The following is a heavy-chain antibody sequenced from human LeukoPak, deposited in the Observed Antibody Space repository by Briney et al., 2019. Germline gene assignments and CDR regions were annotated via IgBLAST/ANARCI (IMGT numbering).Heavy chain of an antibody. D-gene: IGHD6-19*01. CDR2: IYHSGST. J-gene: IGHJ1*01. V-gene: IGHV4-59*12. Sequence: SETLSLTCTVSGGSISSYYWSWIRQPPGKGLEWIGEIYHSGSTNYNPSLKSRVTISVDKSKNQFSLKLSSVTAADTAVYYCARSYSSGWFKYFQHWGQGTLVTVSS. CDR3: ARSYSSGWFKYFQH. CDR1: GGSISSYY.